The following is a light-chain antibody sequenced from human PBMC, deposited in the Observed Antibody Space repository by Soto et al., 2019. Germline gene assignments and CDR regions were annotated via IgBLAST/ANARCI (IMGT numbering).Light chain of an antibody. Sequence: EIVLTQSPATLSLSPGERATLSCRASQSVSGSYLAWYQQKPGQAPRLLIHGASSRATGIPDRISGSGSGTDFTLTISRLEPEDFAVYYCQQYNNWPPITFGQGTRLEIK. V-gene: IGKV3-20*01. J-gene: IGKJ5*01. CDR2: GAS. CDR1: QSVSGSY. CDR3: QQYNNWPPIT.